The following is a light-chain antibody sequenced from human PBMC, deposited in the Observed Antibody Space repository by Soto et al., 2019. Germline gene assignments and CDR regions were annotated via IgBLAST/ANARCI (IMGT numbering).Light chain of an antibody. CDR1: QSVRSY. V-gene: IGKV3-11*01. J-gene: IGKJ2*01. CDR2: DAS. Sequence: EIVLTQSPATLTLSPGERATLSCRASQSVRSYLAWYQQKHGQAPRLLIYDASNRATGIPARFSGGGSGTDFTLTTSSLDPEHFAVYYCQQRSNWPPTFGQGTKLEIK. CDR3: QQRSNWPPT.